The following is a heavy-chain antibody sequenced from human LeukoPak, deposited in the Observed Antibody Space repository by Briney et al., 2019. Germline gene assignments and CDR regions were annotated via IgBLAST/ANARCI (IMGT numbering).Heavy chain of an antibody. CDR2: INADNGNT. CDR1: VHTFTSYA. V-gene: IGHV1-3*01. CDR3: ARDRGGSYCDY. J-gene: IGHJ4*02. Sequence: ASVKVSCKASVHTFTSYAMHWVRQAPGQRLEWMGWINADNGNTKYSQKFQGRVTVTRDTSASTAYMELSSLRSEDTAVYYCARDRGGSYCDYWGQGTLVTVSS. D-gene: IGHD1-26*01.